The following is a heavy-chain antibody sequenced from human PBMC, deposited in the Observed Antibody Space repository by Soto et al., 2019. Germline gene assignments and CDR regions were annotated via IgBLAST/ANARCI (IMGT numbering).Heavy chain of an antibody. D-gene: IGHD3-3*01. CDR3: ARMPFGAFDY. V-gene: IGHV4-31*03. J-gene: IGHJ4*02. CDR2: VYDSGHT. Sequence: QVQLQESGPGLVRASETLSLTCTVAGGSFTTCGYYWSWVRQRPGKGLEWIGYVYDSGHTYYNPSLKSRPAISLDTSKSQFSLKLSSVTAADTALYFCARMPFGAFDYWGQGILVTVSS. CDR1: GGSFTTCGYY.